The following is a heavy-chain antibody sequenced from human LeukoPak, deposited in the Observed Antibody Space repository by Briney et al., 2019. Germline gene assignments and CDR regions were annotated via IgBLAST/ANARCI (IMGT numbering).Heavy chain of an antibody. Sequence: GSLRLSCAASGSTFSSYGMHWVRQAPGKGLGWVAVIWYDGSNKYYADSVKGRFTISRENSKNTLYLQMNSLRAEDTAVYYCARVGDSYSSGWYVGDCGQGTLVTVSS. CDR1: GSTFSSYG. CDR2: IWYDGSNK. J-gene: IGHJ4*02. V-gene: IGHV3-33*01. D-gene: IGHD6-19*01. CDR3: ARVGDSYSSGWYVGD.